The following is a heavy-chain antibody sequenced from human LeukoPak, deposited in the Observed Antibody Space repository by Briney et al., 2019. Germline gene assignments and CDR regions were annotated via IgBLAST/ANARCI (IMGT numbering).Heavy chain of an antibody. Sequence: GGSLRLSCAASGFTFSSYGMHWVRQAPGKGLEWVAFIRYDGSNKYYADSVKGRSTISRDNSKNTLCLQMHSLRAEDTAVYYCRGDSSYWGQGTLVTVSS. J-gene: IGHJ4*02. CDR3: RGDSSY. V-gene: IGHV3-30*02. D-gene: IGHD2-21*01. CDR1: GFTFSSYG. CDR2: IRYDGSNK.